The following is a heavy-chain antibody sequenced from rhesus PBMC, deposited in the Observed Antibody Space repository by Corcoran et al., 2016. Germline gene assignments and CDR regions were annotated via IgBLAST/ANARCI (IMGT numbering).Heavy chain of an antibody. CDR2: INGNSWST. J-gene: IGHJ4*01. Sequence: QVQLQESGPGLVKPSETLSLTCAVSGGSFSSYWWTCHRQFPGKGLVWIGEINGNSWSTNYNPSLRSRVTISKDASKSQFSLKLSSVTAADTAVYYCAAAAHGAYWGQGVLVTVSS. D-gene: IGHD6-31*01. CDR1: GGSFSSYW. V-gene: IGHV4-80*01. CDR3: AAAAHGAY.